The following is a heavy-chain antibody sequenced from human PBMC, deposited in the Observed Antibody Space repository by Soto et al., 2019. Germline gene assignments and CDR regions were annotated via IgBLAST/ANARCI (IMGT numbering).Heavy chain of an antibody. J-gene: IGHJ4*01. CDR2: ISGSGGST. D-gene: IGHD1-1*01. CDR3: AKVVLYRATSYETTFWNCHY. Sequence: RKGLEWVSAISGSGGSTYYADSVKGRVTISRDNSKNTLYLQMNSLRAEDTAVYYCAKVVLYRATSYETTFWNCHY. V-gene: IGHV3-23*01.